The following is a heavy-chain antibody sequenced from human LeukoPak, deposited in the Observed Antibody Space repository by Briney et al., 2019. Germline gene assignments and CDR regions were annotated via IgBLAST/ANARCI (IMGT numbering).Heavy chain of an antibody. CDR3: ATEAAMEDYYYYGMDV. J-gene: IGHJ6*02. D-gene: IGHD2-2*01. V-gene: IGHV3-74*01. CDR1: GFTLSSYW. Sequence: PGGSLRLSCAASGFTLSSYWMHWVRQVPGKGLVWVSRIKSDGSDTRYADSVKGRFTISRDNAKNTLYLQMNSLRAEDTAVYYCATEAAMEDYYYYGMDVWGQGTTVTVSS. CDR2: IKSDGSDT.